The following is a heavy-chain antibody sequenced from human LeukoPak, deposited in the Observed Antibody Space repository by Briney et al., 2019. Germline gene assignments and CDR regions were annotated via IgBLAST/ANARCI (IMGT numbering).Heavy chain of an antibody. D-gene: IGHD2-2*01. J-gene: IGHJ4*02. V-gene: IGHV3-23*01. CDR1: GYTFSSYA. CDR2: ISGSGGST. CDR3: AKDRDCSSTSCYFDY. Sequence: SCKASGYTFSSYAMSWVRQAPGKGLEWVSAISGSGGSTYYADSVKGRFTISRDNSKNTLYLQMNSLRAEDTAVYYCAKDRDCSSTSCYFDYWGQGTLVTVSS.